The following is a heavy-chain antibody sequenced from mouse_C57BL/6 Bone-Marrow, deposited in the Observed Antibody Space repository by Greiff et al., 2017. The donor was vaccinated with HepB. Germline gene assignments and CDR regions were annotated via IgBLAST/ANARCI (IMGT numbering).Heavy chain of an antibody. CDR2: ISSGGDYI. V-gene: IGHV5-9-1*02. CDR3: TRDHYGSWYFDV. J-gene: IGHJ1*03. D-gene: IGHD1-1*01. Sequence: EVQLQESGEGLVKPGGSLKLSCAASGFTFSSYAMSWVRQTPEKRLEWVAYISSGGDYIYYADTVKGRFTISRDNARNTLYLQMSSLKSEDTAMYYCTRDHYGSWYFDVWGTGTTVTVSS. CDR1: GFTFSSYA.